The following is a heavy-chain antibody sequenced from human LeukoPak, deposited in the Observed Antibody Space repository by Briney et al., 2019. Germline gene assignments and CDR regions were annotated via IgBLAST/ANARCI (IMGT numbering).Heavy chain of an antibody. V-gene: IGHV3-30*04. CDR2: ISYDGSNK. CDR1: GFTFSSYA. CDR3: ARVEFGKSQWLLLPDY. Sequence: PGGSLRLSCAASGFTFSSYAMHWVRQAPGKGLEWVAVISYDGSNKYYADSVKGRSTISRDNSKNTLYLQMNSLRAEDTAVYYCARVEFGKSQWLLLPDYWGKGTTVTISS. D-gene: IGHD3-22*01. J-gene: IGHJ6*04.